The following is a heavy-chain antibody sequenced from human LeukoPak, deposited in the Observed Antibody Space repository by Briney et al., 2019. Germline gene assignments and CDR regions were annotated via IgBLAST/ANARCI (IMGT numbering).Heavy chain of an antibody. CDR3: AREIERSLDY. V-gene: IGHV3-30-3*01. Sequence: RSPQLSCAASGFTFSSYAIHWVGQAPGKGLEWVAVISYDGRNKYHADSVKGRFIISRDNSKNTLYLQMNNLRAEDTAVYYCAREIERSLDYWGQGTLVTVTS. J-gene: IGHJ4*02. D-gene: IGHD3-22*01. CDR1: GFTFSSYA. CDR2: ISYDGRNK.